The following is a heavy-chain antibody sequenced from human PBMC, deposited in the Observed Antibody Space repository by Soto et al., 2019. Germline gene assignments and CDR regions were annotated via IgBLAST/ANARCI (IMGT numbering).Heavy chain of an antibody. Sequence: QVQLVQSGAEVKKPESSVKVSCKAPGGTFSTYAISWVRQAPGQGLEWMGGIIPMLGTANYAQRFQDRVTITADESTIKVYKELNRLRSEDTAVNFWAGVIQLWLRRIHSGYSGWGQGTLVTVSS. J-gene: IGHJ4*02. D-gene: IGHD5-18*01. CDR3: AGVIQLWLRRIHSGYSG. CDR1: GGTFSTYA. CDR2: IIPMLGTA. V-gene: IGHV1-69*12.